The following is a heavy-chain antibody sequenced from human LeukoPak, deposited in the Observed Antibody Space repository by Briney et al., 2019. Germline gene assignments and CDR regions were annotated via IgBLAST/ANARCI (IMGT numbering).Heavy chain of an antibody. V-gene: IGHV3-43*01. CDR3: AKSAVGATIFFDY. CDR1: GFTFDDYT. CDR2: ISWDGGST. D-gene: IGHD1-26*01. J-gene: IGHJ4*02. Sequence: GGSLRLSCAASGFTFDDYTMHWVRHAPGKGLEWGSLISWDGGSTYYADSVKGRFTISRDNSKNSLYLQMNSLRTEDTALYYCAKSAVGATIFFDYWGQGTLVTVSS.